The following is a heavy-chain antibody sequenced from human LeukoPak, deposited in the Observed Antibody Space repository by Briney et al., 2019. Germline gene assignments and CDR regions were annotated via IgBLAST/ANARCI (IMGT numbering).Heavy chain of an antibody. Sequence: GGPLRLPCAASRLTFSNAWMRWVPQAPGKGLKWAGRIKSKTDGGTTEYAAPVKGRFTISRDDSKKSLYLQMNSLETEDTAVYCCTTYSGSGTYYAWGQGTLVTVSS. J-gene: IGHJ5*02. D-gene: IGHD3-10*01. CDR3: TTYSGSGTYYA. V-gene: IGHV3-15*01. CDR2: IKSKTDGGTT. CDR1: RLTFSNAW.